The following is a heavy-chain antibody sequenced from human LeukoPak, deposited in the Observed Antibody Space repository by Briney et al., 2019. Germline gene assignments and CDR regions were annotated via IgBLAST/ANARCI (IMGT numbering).Heavy chain of an antibody. D-gene: IGHD3-3*01. Sequence: PSETLSLTCTVSGGSISSYYWNWIRQPPRKGLEWIGYIYYSGSTNYNPSLKSRVTISVDTSKNQFSLKLSSVTAADTAVYYCASFGAMGHFDYWGQGTLVTVSS. J-gene: IGHJ4*02. CDR1: GGSISSYY. CDR3: ASFGAMGHFDY. CDR2: IYYSGST. V-gene: IGHV4-59*01.